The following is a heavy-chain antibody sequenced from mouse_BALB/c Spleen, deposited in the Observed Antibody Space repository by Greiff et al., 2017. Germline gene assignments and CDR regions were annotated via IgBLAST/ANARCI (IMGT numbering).Heavy chain of an antibody. CDR1: GYSFTGYN. J-gene: IGHJ4*01. D-gene: IGHD2-14*01. Sequence: EVKLVESGPELEKPGASVKISCKASGYSFTGYNMNWVKQSNGKSLEWIGNIDPYYGGTSYNQKFKGKATLTVDKSSSTAYMQLKSLTSEDSAVYYCARCYRYDGYYAMDYWGQGTSVTVSS. V-gene: IGHV1-39*01. CDR2: IDPYYGGT. CDR3: ARCYRYDGYYAMDY.